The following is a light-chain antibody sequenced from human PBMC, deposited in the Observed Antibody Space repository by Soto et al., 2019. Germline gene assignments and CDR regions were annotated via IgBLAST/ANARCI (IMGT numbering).Light chain of an antibody. J-gene: IGKJ5*01. Sequence: EIVWTQSPGTLSLSPGARATLSCRASQSVSSSYLAWYQQKPCQAPRLLIYGASKRATGIPDRFSGSVSVTEFTLTISSLQSEDFVVYYCQQYKNWPPITFGQGTRLEIK. CDR2: GAS. CDR1: QSVSSSY. V-gene: IGKV3-20*01. CDR3: QQYKNWPPIT.